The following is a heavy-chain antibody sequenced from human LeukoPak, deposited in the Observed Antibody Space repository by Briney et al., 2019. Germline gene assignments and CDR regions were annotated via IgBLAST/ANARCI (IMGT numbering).Heavy chain of an antibody. CDR3: ARVSVTAMVN. V-gene: IGHV3-30-3*01. Sequence: GGSLRLSCAASGFTFSSYAMSWVRQAPGKRLEWVAVISYDGSNKYYADSVKGRFTISRDNSKNTLYLQMNSLRSDDTAVYYCARVSVTAMVNWGQGTLVTVSS. J-gene: IGHJ4*02. D-gene: IGHD5-18*01. CDR1: GFTFSSYA. CDR2: ISYDGSNK.